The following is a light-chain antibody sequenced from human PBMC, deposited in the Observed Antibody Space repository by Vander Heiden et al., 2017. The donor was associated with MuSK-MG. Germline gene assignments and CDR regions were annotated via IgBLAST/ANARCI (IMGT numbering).Light chain of an antibody. CDR1: SSNIGAGYD. CDR2: GNS. V-gene: IGLV1-40*01. Sequence: QSVLTQPPSVSGAPGQRVTISCTGSSSNIGAGYDVHWYQQLPGTAPKLLIYGNSNRPSGVPDRFSGSKSGTSASPAITGLQAEDEADYYCQSYDSSLSGSDVFGTGTKVTV. CDR3: QSYDSSLSGSDV. J-gene: IGLJ1*01.